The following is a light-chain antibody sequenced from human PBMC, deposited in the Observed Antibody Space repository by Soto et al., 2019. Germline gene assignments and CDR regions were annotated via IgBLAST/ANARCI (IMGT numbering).Light chain of an antibody. Sequence: EIVLTQSPATLSLSPGERATLSARASQSVSSYLAWYQQKPCQAPRLLIYDASNRATGIPARFSGSGSGTDFTLTISSLEHEDFAVYYCQQRSNWHPITFGQGTRLEIK. CDR1: QSVSSY. V-gene: IGKV3-11*01. CDR3: QQRSNWHPIT. J-gene: IGKJ5*01. CDR2: DAS.